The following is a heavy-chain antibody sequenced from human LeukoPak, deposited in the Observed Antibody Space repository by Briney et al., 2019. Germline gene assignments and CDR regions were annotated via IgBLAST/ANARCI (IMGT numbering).Heavy chain of an antibody. D-gene: IGHD2-15*01. Sequence: GASVKVSCKASGYTFTGYYMHWVRQAPGQGLEWMGWINPNSGGTNYAQKFQGRVTMTRDTSISTAYMELSRLRSDDTAVYYCARDTGSPYYHYYMDVWGKGTTVTVSS. CDR3: ARDTGSPYYHYYMDV. CDR2: INPNSGGT. V-gene: IGHV1-2*02. CDR1: GYTFTGYY. J-gene: IGHJ6*03.